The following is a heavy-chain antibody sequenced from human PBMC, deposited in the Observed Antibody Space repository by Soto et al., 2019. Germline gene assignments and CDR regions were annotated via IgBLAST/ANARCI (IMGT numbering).Heavy chain of an antibody. Sequence: GGSLRLSCAASGFTVSSNYMSWVRQAPGKGLEWVSVIYSGGSTYYADSVKCRFTISRDNSKNTLYLQMNSLRAEDTAVYYCARYLGAAAGGAFDIWGQGTMVTVSS. CDR2: IYSGGST. CDR3: ARYLGAAAGGAFDI. J-gene: IGHJ3*02. CDR1: GFTVSSNY. D-gene: IGHD6-13*01. V-gene: IGHV3-53*01.